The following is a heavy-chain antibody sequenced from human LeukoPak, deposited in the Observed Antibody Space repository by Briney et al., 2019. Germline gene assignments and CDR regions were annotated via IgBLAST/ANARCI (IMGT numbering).Heavy chain of an antibody. D-gene: IGHD3-22*01. CDR2: IKSKTDGGTT. V-gene: IGHV3-15*01. J-gene: IGHJ4*02. CDR1: GFTFSNAW. CDR3: TTDRYYDSSGYYPDY. Sequence: GGSLRLSCAASGFTFSNAWMSWVRQAPGKGLEWVGRIKSKTDGGTTDYAAPVKGRFTISRDDSKNTLYLQMNSLKTEDTAVYYCTTDRYYDSSGYYPDYWGQGTLVTVSS.